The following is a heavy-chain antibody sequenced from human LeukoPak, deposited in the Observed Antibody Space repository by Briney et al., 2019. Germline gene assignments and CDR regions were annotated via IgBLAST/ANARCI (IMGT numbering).Heavy chain of an antibody. J-gene: IGHJ4*02. V-gene: IGHV4-30-4*01. CDR2: IYYSGST. Sequence: SQTLSLTCTVSGGSISSGDYYWSWIRQPPGKGLEWIGYIYYSGSTYYNPSLKSRVTISVDTSKNQFSLKLSSVTAADTTVYYCARGLGIVVVAATAGFDYWGQGTLVTVSS. CDR1: GGSISSGDYY. D-gene: IGHD2-15*01. CDR3: ARGLGIVVVAATAGFDY.